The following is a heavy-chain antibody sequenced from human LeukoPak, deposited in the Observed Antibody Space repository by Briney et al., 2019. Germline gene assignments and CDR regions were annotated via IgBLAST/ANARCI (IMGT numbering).Heavy chain of an antibody. Sequence: SETLSLTCAVYGGSLSGYYWSWIRQPPGKGLEWIGEINHSGATNYNPSLKSRVTIAVDTSKNQFSLRLSSVTAADTAMYYCAGGIYGVYYFDYWGQGALVTVSS. V-gene: IGHV4-34*01. D-gene: IGHD4-17*01. CDR2: INHSGAT. CDR1: GGSLSGYY. CDR3: AGGIYGVYYFDY. J-gene: IGHJ4*02.